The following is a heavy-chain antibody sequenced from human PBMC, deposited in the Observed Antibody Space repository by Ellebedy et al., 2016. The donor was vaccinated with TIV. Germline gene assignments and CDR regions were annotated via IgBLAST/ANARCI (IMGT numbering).Heavy chain of an antibody. CDR1: GFTVSSFF. J-gene: IGHJ5*02. CDR3: ARDPGGGGDYGYNWFGP. CDR2: IYSDGGT. D-gene: IGHD3-16*01. V-gene: IGHV3-66*01. Sequence: PGGSLRLSCTASGFTVSSFFMSWVRQAPGKGLEWVSVIYSDGGTNYTDSAKGRFTMSRDSSDNTLSLQMNSLRVEDTAVYYCARDPGGGGDYGYNWFGPWGQGTLVTVSS.